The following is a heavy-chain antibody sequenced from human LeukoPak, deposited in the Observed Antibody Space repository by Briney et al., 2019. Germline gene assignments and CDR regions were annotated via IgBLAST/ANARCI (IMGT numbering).Heavy chain of an antibody. D-gene: IGHD3-10*01. CDR3: AREPFGTKSLANWFDP. CDR1: GGTFSSYA. Sequence: VASVKVSCKASGGTFSSYAISWVRQAPGQGLEWMGRIIPILGIANYAQKFQGRVTITADKSTSTAYMELSSLRSEDTAVYYCAREPFGTKSLANWFDPRGQGTLVTVSS. CDR2: IIPILGIA. V-gene: IGHV1-69*04. J-gene: IGHJ5*02.